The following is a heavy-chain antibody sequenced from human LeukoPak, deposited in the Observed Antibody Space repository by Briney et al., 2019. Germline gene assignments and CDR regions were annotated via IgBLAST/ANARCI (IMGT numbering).Heavy chain of an antibody. CDR3: ARDLCNSSSSPLFDY. CDR2: ISTYDGNT. V-gene: IGHV1-18*04. Sequence: ASVKVSCKASGYTFTSYGFSWVRQAPGQGPEWMGWISTYDGNTNYAQKLQGRVTMTTETSTSTAYMELRSLRSDDTAVYYCARDLCNSSSSPLFDYWGQGTLVTVSS. J-gene: IGHJ4*02. D-gene: IGHD2/OR15-2a*01. CDR1: GYTFTSYG.